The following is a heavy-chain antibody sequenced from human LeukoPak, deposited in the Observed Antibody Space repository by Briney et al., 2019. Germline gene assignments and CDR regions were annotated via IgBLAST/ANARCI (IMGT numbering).Heavy chain of an antibody. J-gene: IGHJ3*02. V-gene: IGHV3-21*01. Sequence: GGSLRLSCAASGFTFSSYSMNWVRQAPGKGLEWVSSISSSGSYIYYADSVKGRFTISRDNAKNSLYLQMNSLRAEDTAVYFCAREISYGDYPSGDAFDNWGQGTMVTVPS. CDR1: GFTFSSYS. CDR3: AREISYGDYPSGDAFDN. CDR2: ISSSGSYI. D-gene: IGHD4-17*01.